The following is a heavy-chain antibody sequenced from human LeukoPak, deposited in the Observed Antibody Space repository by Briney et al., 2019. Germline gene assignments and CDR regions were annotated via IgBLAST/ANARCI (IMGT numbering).Heavy chain of an antibody. J-gene: IGHJ5*02. Sequence: PSGTLSLTCTVSGGSISSYYWNWIRQPAGKALEWIGRISTSGNTNYNPSLKSRVTMSVDTSKNQFSLKLSSVTAADTAVYYCARRVWEQTYVAYENWFDPWGQGTLVSVSS. CDR2: ISTSGNT. D-gene: IGHD1/OR15-1a*01. CDR1: GGSISSYY. CDR3: ARRVWEQTYVAYENWFDP. V-gene: IGHV4-4*07.